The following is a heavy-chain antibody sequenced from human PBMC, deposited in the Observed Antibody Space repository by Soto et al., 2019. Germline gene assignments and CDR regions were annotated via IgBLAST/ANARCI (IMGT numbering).Heavy chain of an antibody. CDR1: GFTCSSYP. Sequence: GGSLRLSCAASGFTCSSYPMSWVRQAPGKGLEWVSAVSGSGGTTYYADSVKGRFTIPRDNSKNTLFLQMHSLRAEDTAVYYSSIVRGFIDPFDYSGLRTLVPVSS. CDR2: VSGSGGTT. CDR3: SIVRGFIDPFDY. J-gene: IGHJ4*01. V-gene: IGHV3-23*01. D-gene: IGHD3-10*01.